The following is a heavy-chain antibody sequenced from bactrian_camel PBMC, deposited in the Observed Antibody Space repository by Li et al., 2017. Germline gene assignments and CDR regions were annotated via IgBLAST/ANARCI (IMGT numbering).Heavy chain of an antibody. Sequence: VQLVESGGDLVQTGGSLRLSCAASGSTYSRTCMGWFRQAPGKEREGVATIYHGGGRLYYADSVKGRFTISQDNAKNTLYLQMNSLKPEDTAMYYCAARGGIICSLSNGGRDYNSWGQGTQVTVS. V-gene: IGHV3S40*01. CDR2: IYHGGGRL. CDR3: AARGGIICSLSNGGRDYNS. CDR1: GSTYSRTC. D-gene: IGHD1*01. J-gene: IGHJ4*01.